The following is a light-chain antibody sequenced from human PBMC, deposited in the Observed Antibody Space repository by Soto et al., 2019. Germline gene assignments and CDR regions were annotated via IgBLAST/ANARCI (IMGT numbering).Light chain of an antibody. CDR3: QTWGTGIVV. J-gene: IGLJ2*01. Sequence: QPVLTQSPSASASLGASVKLTCTLSSGHYSYAIAWHQQQPEKGPRYLMKLNSDGSHNKGDGIPDRFSGSSSGAERYLTISSLQSEDEADYYCQTWGTGIVVFGGGTKLTVL. V-gene: IGLV4-69*01. CDR1: SGHYSYA. CDR2: LNSDGSH.